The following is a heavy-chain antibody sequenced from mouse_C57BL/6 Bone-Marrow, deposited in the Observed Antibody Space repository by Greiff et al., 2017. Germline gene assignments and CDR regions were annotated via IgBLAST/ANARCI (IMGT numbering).Heavy chain of an antibody. D-gene: IGHD2-5*01. V-gene: IGHV1-55*01. J-gene: IGHJ1*03. CDR2: IYPSSGST. Sequence: VQLQQPGAELVKPGASVKMSCKASGYTFTSYWITWVKQRPGQGLEWIGDIYPSSGSTNYNEKFKSKATLTVDTSSSTAYMQLSSLTSEESAVYYCARTYYSNYWYFDVWGTGTTVTVSS. CDR3: ARTYYSNYWYFDV. CDR1: GYTFTSYW.